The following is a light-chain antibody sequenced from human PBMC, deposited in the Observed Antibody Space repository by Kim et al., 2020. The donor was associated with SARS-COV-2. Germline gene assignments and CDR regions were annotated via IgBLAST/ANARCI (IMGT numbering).Light chain of an antibody. CDR2: AAS. J-gene: IGKJ4*01. CDR1: QDISSS. V-gene: IGKV1-9*01. Sequence: ASVGDRVTITCRASQDISSSLAWYQQTPGKAPKLLIYAASTLQSGVPSRFSGRGSGTEFTLTVSSLQPEDFATYYCQQVNSYPLTFGGGTRVEIK. CDR3: QQVNSYPLT.